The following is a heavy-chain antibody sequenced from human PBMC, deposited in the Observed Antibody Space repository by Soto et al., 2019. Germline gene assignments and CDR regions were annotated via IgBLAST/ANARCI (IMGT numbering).Heavy chain of an antibody. J-gene: IGHJ4*02. D-gene: IGHD3-10*01. CDR1: GGSITSSSYY. V-gene: IGHV4-39*01. CDR2: IYYSGRS. CDR3: ASPIGAERGQFDY. Sequence: SETLSLTCTVSGGSITSSSYYWGWIRQPPGKGLEWIGGIYYSGRSYYNPSLKSRVTMSVDTSKNQFSLNLNSVTAADPAVYYCASPIGAERGQFDYWGQGTLVTVSS.